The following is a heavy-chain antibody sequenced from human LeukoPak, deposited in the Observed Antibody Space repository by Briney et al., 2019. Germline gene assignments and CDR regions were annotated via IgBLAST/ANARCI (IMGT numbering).Heavy chain of an antibody. CDR1: GGSFSGYY. Sequence: SETLSLTCAVYGGSFSGYYWSWIRQPPGKGLEWIGEINHSGSTNYDPSLKSRVTISVDTSKNQFSLKLSSVTAADTAVYYCASLTMTVVPWGQGTLVTVSS. CDR3: ASLTMTVVP. J-gene: IGHJ4*02. CDR2: INHSGST. V-gene: IGHV4-34*01. D-gene: IGHD3-22*01.